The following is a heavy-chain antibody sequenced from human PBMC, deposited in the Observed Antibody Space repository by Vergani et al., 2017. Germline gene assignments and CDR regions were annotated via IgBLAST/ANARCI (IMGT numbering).Heavy chain of an antibody. Sequence: QMQLVQSGPEVKKPGTSVKVSCKASGFTFTSSAMQWVRQARGQRLEWIGWIVVGSGNTNYAQKFQGRVTITADESTSTAYMELSSLRSEDTAVYYCATRLFGELHAFDIWGQGTMVTVSS. V-gene: IGHV1-58*02. CDR2: IVVGSGNT. CDR1: GFTFTSSA. D-gene: IGHD3-10*02. CDR3: ATRLFGELHAFDI. J-gene: IGHJ3*02.